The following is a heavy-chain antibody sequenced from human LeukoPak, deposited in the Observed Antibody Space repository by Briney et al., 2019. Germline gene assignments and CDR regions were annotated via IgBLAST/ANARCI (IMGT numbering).Heavy chain of an antibody. J-gene: IGHJ4*02. CDR3: ARKDAGPSSFDY. CDR1: GYTFTVYY. Sequence: ASMKVSCKASGYTFTVYYIHWVRQAPGQGLEWMGWVNSDSGATNYEQKFQGRVTMTRDTSINTVYLELSGLTSDDTAIYYCARKDAGPSSFDYWGQGSLVTVSS. V-gene: IGHV1-2*02. CDR2: VNSDSGAT.